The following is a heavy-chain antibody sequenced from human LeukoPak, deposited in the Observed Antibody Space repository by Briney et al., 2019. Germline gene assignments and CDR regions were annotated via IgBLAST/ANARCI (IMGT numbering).Heavy chain of an antibody. J-gene: IGHJ5*02. Sequence: SETLSLTCTVSGGSISSYYWSWIRQPPGKGLEWIGYIYYSGSTKYNPSLKSRVTILGSTSKNQFSLKLSSVTAAETAVYYCARSLVVGIGSTRFDPWGQGTLVTVSS. CDR1: GGSISSYY. V-gene: IGHV4-59*01. CDR3: ARSLVVGIGSTRFDP. CDR2: IYYSGST. D-gene: IGHD2-21*01.